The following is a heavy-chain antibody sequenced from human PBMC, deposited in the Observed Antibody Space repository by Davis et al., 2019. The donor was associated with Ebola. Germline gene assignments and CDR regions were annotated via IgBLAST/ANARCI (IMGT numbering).Heavy chain of an antibody. D-gene: IGHD1-1*01. CDR3: ATFGTTGTSYGMDV. Sequence: SQTLSLTCAVYGGSFSGYYWSWIRQPPGKGLEWIGEINHSGSTNYNPSLKSRVTISVDTSKNQFSLKLSSVTAADTAVYYCATFGTTGTSYGMDVWGQGTTVTVSS. CDR1: GGSFSGYY. V-gene: IGHV4-34*01. J-gene: IGHJ6*02. CDR2: INHSGST.